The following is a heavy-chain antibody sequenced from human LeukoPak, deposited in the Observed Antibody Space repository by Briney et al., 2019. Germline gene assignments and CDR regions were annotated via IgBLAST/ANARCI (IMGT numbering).Heavy chain of an antibody. J-gene: IGHJ5*02. CDR1: GYTFTGYY. V-gene: IGHV1-2*02. D-gene: IGHD1-7*01. CDR3: ARVLELRRVWFDP. Sequence: EASVKVSCKASGYTFTGYYMHWVRQAPGQGLEWMGWINPNSGDTNYAQKFQGRVTMTRDTSISTAYMELSRLRSDDTAVYYCARVLELRRVWFDPWGQGTLVTVSS. CDR2: INPNSGDT.